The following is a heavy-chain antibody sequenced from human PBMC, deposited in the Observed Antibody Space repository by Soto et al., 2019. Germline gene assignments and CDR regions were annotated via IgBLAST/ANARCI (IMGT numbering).Heavy chain of an antibody. D-gene: IGHD3-10*01. CDR1: GDSVSTNSAA. Sequence: PSQTLSLTCAISGDSVSTNSAAWNWIRQSPSRGLEWLGRTYYRSKWYNDYAVSVKSRITINPDTSKNQFSLQLNSVTPEDTAVYYCARASYDVTGGSIRRYFDNWGQGTVVTVSS. CDR2: TYYRSKWYN. CDR3: ARASYDVTGGSIRRYFDN. V-gene: IGHV6-1*01. J-gene: IGHJ4*02.